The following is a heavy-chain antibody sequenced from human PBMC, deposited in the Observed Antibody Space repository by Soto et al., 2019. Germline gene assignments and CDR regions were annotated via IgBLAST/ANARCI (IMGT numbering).Heavy chain of an antibody. Sequence: QVQLVQSGPEVKNPGASVKVSCKASGYTFKNYGIKWVRQAPGQGLEWVGWITTYNGNRYSAEKFQGRVTMTTDTSTSTTYMELKSLTSDDTGVYYCARDAQPKGVAADGASDYWGQGTLVTVS. J-gene: IGHJ4*02. V-gene: IGHV1-18*01. CDR1: GYTFKNYG. CDR3: ARDAQPKGVAADGASDY. D-gene: IGHD6-19*01. CDR2: ITTYNGNR.